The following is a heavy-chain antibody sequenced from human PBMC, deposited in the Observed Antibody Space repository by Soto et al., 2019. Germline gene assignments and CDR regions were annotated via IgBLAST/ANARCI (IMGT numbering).Heavy chain of an antibody. Sequence: SETLSLTCTVSGGSISSSSYYWGWIRQPPGKGLELIGSIYYSGSTYYNPSLKSRVTISVDTSKNQFSLKLSSVTAADTAVYYCARQEDYDFWSGYSGYWGQGTLVTVSS. CDR1: GGSISSSSYY. V-gene: IGHV4-39*01. D-gene: IGHD3-3*01. J-gene: IGHJ4*02. CDR2: IYYSGST. CDR3: ARQEDYDFWSGYSGY.